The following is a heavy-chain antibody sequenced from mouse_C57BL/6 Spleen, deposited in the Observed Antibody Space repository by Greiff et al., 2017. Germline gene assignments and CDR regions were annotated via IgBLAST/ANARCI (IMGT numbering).Heavy chain of an antibody. Sequence: QVPLQQSGAELVKPGASVQISCKASGYAFSSYWMNWVKQRPGKGLEWIGQIYPGDGDTNYNGKFKGKATLTADKSSSTAYMQLSSLTSEDSAVYFCARRGYGSSYVGWYFDVWGTGTTVTVSS. J-gene: IGHJ1*03. V-gene: IGHV1-80*01. CDR1: GYAFSSYW. CDR3: ARRGYGSSYVGWYFDV. D-gene: IGHD1-1*01. CDR2: IYPGDGDT.